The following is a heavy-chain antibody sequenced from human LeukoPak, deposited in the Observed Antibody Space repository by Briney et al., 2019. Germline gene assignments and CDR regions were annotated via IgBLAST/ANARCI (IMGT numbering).Heavy chain of an antibody. CDR3: ARSIVLLPAAIGWFDP. CDR2: INHSGST. V-gene: IGHV4-34*01. D-gene: IGHD2-2*01. J-gene: IGHJ5*02. Sequence: SETLSLTCAVYGGSFSGYYWSWIRQPPGKGLEWIGEINHSGSTNYNPSLKSRVIISVDRSKNQFSLKLSSVAAADTAVYYCARSIVLLPAAIGWFDPWGQGTLVTVSS. CDR1: GGSFSGYY.